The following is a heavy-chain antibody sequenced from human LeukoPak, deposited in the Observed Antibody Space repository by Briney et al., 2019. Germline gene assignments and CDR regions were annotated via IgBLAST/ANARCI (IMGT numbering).Heavy chain of an antibody. CDR2: IHHTGST. CDR1: GYSITSAYY. Sequence: SETLSLTCAVSGYSITSAYYWGWIRQSPGKGLEWIGSIHHTGSTYYNPSLKSRVTISVDTSKNQFSLKLSSVTAADTAVYYCARLRVAVAGTYYMDVWGKGTTVTVSS. V-gene: IGHV4-38-2*01. CDR3: ARLRVAVAGTYYMDV. D-gene: IGHD6-19*01. J-gene: IGHJ6*03.